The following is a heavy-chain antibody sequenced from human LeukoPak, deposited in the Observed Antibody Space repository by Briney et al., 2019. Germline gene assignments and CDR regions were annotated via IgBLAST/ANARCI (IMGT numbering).Heavy chain of an antibody. CDR1: GGSISSGSYY. D-gene: IGHD2-21*02. CDR2: IYSSGST. V-gene: IGHV4-61*02. Sequence: SETLSLTCTVSGGSISSGSYYWSWIRQPAGKGLEWIGRIYSSGSTNYNPSLKSRVTISVDTSKNQFSLKLSSVTAADTAVYYCASLGSFCGGDCYPFGGRWGQGTLVTVSS. CDR3: ASLGSFCGGDCYPFGGR. J-gene: IGHJ4*02.